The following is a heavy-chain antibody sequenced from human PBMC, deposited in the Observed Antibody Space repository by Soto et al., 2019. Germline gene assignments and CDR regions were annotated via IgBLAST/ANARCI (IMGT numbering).Heavy chain of an antibody. J-gene: IGHJ3*02. CDR1: GGSVNSAGYS. D-gene: IGHD3-22*01. V-gene: IGHV4-30-2*01. Sequence: QLQLQESGSGLVKPSQTLSLTCAVSGGSVNSAGYSWSLIRQPPGKGLEWIGYIYHSVSTYYNPSLKSRVTISLDRSNNHFSLKLRSVSGADTAVYYCARVPIYYDSIGYYHDGTFDIWGQGTMVTVSS. CDR2: IYHSVST. CDR3: ARVPIYYDSIGYYHDGTFDI.